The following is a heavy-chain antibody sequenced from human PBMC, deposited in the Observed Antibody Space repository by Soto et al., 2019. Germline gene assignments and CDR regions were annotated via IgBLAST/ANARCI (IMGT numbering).Heavy chain of an antibody. J-gene: IGHJ4*01. V-gene: IGHV3-11*06. CDR3: ARVNPVASGISEY. D-gene: IGHD1-26*01. CDR1: GFTFSDYY. Sequence: QVQLVESGGGLVKPGGSLRLSCAASGFTFSDYYMGWIRQAPGRGLEWVSYISGKSDYTHYADSVKGRFPISRDNAKNLLYLQMNSLRAEDTAVYYCARVNPVASGISEYWGHGTLVTVAS. CDR2: ISGKSDYT.